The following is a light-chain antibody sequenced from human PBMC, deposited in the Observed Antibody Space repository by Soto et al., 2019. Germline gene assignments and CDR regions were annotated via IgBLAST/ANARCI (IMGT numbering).Light chain of an antibody. CDR2: GAS. Sequence: IQLTQSPASLSASVGDTVTLTCRASQVISSALAWYQQRPGIAPRLLIYGASTLHSGVPSNFSGSGSGTDFTLTISGLQLEDFATYYCQQSFTTPRTFGQGTKVEIK. V-gene: IGKV1-39*01. J-gene: IGKJ1*01. CDR1: QVISSA. CDR3: QQSFTTPRT.